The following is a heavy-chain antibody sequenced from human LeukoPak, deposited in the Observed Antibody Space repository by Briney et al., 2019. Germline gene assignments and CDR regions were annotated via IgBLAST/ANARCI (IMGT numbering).Heavy chain of an antibody. CDR1: GGTFSSYA. D-gene: IGHD6-19*01. CDR2: IIPIFGTA. CDR3: ASTEQWLVSGLYYYYYMDV. J-gene: IGHJ6*03. V-gene: IGHV1-69*05. Sequence: SVKVSCNASGGTFSSYAISWVRQAPGQGLEWMGGIIPIFGTANYAQKFQGRVTITTDESTSTAYMELSSLRSEDTAVYYCASTEQWLVSGLYYYYYMDVWGKGTTVTVSS.